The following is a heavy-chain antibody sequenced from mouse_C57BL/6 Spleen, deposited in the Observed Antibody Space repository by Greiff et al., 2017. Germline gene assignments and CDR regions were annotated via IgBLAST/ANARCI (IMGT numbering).Heavy chain of an antibody. CDR2: ISPRDGST. D-gene: IGHD1-1*01. CDR3: ARWMRATTVVAPDWYFDV. Sequence: QVQLKESDAELVKPGASVKISCKVSGYTFTDHTIHWMKQRPEQGLEWIGYISPRDGSTKYNEKFKGKATLTADKSSSTAYMQLNSLTSEDSAVYFCARWMRATTVVAPDWYFDVWGTGTTVTVSS. V-gene: IGHV1-78*01. CDR1: GYTFTDHT. J-gene: IGHJ1*03.